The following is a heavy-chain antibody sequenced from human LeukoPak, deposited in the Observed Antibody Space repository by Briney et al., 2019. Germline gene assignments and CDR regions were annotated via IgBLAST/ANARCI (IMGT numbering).Heavy chain of an antibody. CDR3: ARSRGPPNPFRDFDY. J-gene: IGHJ4*02. CDR2: ISTSSSTI. CDR1: GFIFSRYS. D-gene: IGHD3-10*01. V-gene: IGHV3-48*01. Sequence: GGSLRLSCVASGFIFSRYSMNWVRQAPGKGLEWVSYISTSSSTIYYVDSVKGRFTISRDNAMNSLYLQMKSLRAEDTAVYYCARSRGPPNPFRDFDYWGQGPLDRVSS.